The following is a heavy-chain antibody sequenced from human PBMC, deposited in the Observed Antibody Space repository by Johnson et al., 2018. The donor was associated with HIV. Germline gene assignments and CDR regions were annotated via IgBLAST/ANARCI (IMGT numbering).Heavy chain of an antibody. CDR2: IGTAGDT. D-gene: IGHD5-12*01. CDR1: GFTFSSYD. J-gene: IGHJ3*02. Sequence: VQLVESGGGVVRPGGSLRLSCAASGFTFSSYDMHWVRQPTGKGLEWVSGIGTAGDTYYPGSVQGRFTISRDNSKNTLYLQMNSLRAEDTAVYYCAREGWLWYAFDIWGQGTMVTVSS. CDR3: AREGWLWYAFDI. V-gene: IGHV3-13*01.